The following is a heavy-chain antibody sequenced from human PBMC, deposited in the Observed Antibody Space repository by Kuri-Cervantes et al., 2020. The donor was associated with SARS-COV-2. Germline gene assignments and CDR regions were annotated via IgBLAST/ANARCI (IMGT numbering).Heavy chain of an antibody. J-gene: IGHJ4*02. Sequence: GGSLRLSCAASGFTFSSYAMHWVRQAPGKGLKWVAVISYDRSNKYYADSVKGRFTISRDNSKNTLYLQMNSLRAEDTAVYYCAREVGYCSSTSCYPFDYWGQGTLVTVSS. CDR1: GFTFSSYA. CDR2: ISYDRSNK. D-gene: IGHD2-2*01. V-gene: IGHV3-30-3*01. CDR3: AREVGYCSSTSCYPFDY.